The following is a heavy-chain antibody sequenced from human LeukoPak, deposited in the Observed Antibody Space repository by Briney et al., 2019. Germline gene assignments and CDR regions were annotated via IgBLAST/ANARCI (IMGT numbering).Heavy chain of an antibody. V-gene: IGHV3-13*04. CDR1: GFPFRSYD. CDR3: ARDSAGSGWVY. CDR2: IGTAGDT. Sequence: GGSLRLSCAASGFPFRSYDFHWVRQAAGKGLEWVSGIGTAGDTYYAGSVKGRFTISRENAKNSLYLQMNSLRAEDTAVYYCARDSAGSGWVYWGQGTLVTVSS. J-gene: IGHJ4*02. D-gene: IGHD6-19*01.